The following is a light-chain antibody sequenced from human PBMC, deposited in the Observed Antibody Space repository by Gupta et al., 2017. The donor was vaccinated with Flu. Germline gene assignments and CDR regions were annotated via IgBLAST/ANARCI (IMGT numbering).Light chain of an antibody. CDR1: QPVITSY. V-gene: IGKV3-20*01. CDR2: GAS. CDR3: QQYGNSPMYS. J-gene: IGKJ2*03. Sequence: EIVLTQSPGTLSLSPGERATLSCRASQPVITSYLAWYQQKPGQAPRLLIFGASTRASGIPDRFSGSGYGTDFTLTISRREPEDFAVYYCQQYGNSPMYSFGQGTKLEIK.